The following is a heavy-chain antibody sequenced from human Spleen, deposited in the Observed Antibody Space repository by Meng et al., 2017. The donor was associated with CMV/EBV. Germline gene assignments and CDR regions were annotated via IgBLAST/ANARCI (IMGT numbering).Heavy chain of an antibody. J-gene: IGHJ4*02. CDR2: ISAGGGTT. CDR3: AREAPEYSSGWYSLFDY. V-gene: IGHV3-74*01. Sequence: GESLKISCSVSGFTFRHYRMHWVRQAPGKGLVWVSDISAGGGTTNYGDSVRGRFTISRDNAKNSLHLQMNSLTAEDTAVYYCAREAPEYSSGWYSLFDYWGRGTLVTVSS. CDR1: GFTFRHYR. D-gene: IGHD6-19*01.